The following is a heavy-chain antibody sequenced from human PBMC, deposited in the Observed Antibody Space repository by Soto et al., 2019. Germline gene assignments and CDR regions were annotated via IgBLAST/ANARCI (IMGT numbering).Heavy chain of an antibody. J-gene: IGHJ6*02. V-gene: IGHV3-53*01. Sequence: GGSLRLSCAASGFTVSSNYMSWVRQAPGKGLEWVSVIYSGGSTYYADSVKGRFTISRDNSKNTLYLQMNSLRAEDTAVYYCARVLGYGSGSYYNYYYYYGMDVWGQGTTVTVSS. D-gene: IGHD3-10*01. CDR3: ARVLGYGSGSYYNYYYYYGMDV. CDR2: IYSGGST. CDR1: GFTVSSNY.